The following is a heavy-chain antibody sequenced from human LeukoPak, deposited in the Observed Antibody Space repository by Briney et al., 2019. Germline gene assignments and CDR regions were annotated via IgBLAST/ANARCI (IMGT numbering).Heavy chain of an antibody. V-gene: IGHV3-30*18. CDR2: ISYDGSNK. Sequence: GGFLRLSCAASGFTFSSYGMHWVRQAPGKGLEWVAVISYDGSNKYYADSVKGRFTISRDNSKNTLYLQMNSLRAEDTAVYYCANLYGSGSLDVWGKGTTATVSS. CDR1: GFTFSSYG. J-gene: IGHJ6*04. CDR3: ANLYGSGSLDV. D-gene: IGHD3-10*01.